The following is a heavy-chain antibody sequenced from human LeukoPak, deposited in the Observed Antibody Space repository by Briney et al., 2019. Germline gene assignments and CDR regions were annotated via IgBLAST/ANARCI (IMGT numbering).Heavy chain of an antibody. CDR2: ISTYSGST. CDR3: TRLDLSGSDY. CDR1: GYTFSSYD. J-gene: IGHJ4*02. D-gene: IGHD6-19*01. V-gene: IGHV1-18*01. Sequence: ASVKVSCKTSGYTFSSYDITWVRQAPGQGLEWMGWISTYSGSTNYAQNLQGRVTMTTDTSTSTAYMELRSLSSDDTAMYYCTRLDLSGSDYWGQGTLVTVSS.